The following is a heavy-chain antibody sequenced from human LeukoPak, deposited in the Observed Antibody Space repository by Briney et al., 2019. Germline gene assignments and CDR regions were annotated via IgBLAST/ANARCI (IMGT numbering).Heavy chain of an antibody. CDR1: GFTFSTYA. CDR2: ISYDGSSK. J-gene: IGHJ6*03. Sequence: GGSLRLSCAASGFTFSTYAMHWVRQAPGKGLEWVAVISYDGSSKYYADSVKGRFTISRDNSKNTLYLQMNSLRAEDTALYYCARSKYYDILTGYPPSYYYYYMDVWGKGTTVTVSS. CDR3: ARSKYYDILTGYPPSYYYYYMDV. D-gene: IGHD3-9*01. V-gene: IGHV3-30*04.